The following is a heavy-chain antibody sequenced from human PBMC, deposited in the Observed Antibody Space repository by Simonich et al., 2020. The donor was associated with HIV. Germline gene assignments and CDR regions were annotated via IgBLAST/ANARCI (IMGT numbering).Heavy chain of an antibody. CDR3: ARRVYYYDSSDYLVPDALDI. D-gene: IGHD3-22*01. CDR1: GGSFSGYY. J-gene: IGHJ3*02. CDR2: INHRGRT. V-gene: IGHV4-34*01. Sequence: QVQLQQWGAGLLKPSETLSLTCGVYGGSFSGYYWSWIHQPPGKGLEWIGEINHRGRTNYNLSLKSRVTISEDTSKNQFSLKLSSVTAADTAVYYCARRVYYYDSSDYLVPDALDIWGRGTMVIVSS.